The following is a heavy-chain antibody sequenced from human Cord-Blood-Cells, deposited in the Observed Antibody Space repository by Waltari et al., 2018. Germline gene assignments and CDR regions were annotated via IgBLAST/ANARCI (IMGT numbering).Heavy chain of an antibody. V-gene: IGHV1-69*01. J-gene: IGHJ6*02. D-gene: IGHD3-22*01. Sequence: QVQLVKSGAEVKKPGSSVKVSCKASGGTFSSYAISWVRQAPGQGLEWMGGIIPIFGTANYAQKFQGRVTITADESTSTAYMELSSLRSEDTAVYYCASHYDSSGYYYYYGMDVWGQGTTVTVSS. CDR1: GGTFSSYA. CDR3: ASHYDSSGYYYYYGMDV. CDR2: IIPIFGTA.